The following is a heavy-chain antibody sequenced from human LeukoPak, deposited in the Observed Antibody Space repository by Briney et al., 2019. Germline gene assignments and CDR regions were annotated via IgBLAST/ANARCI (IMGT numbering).Heavy chain of an antibody. Sequence: GGSLRLSCAASGFTFSSYAMSWVRQAPGKGLEWVSGITGNSGIIDNADSVKGRFTTSRDNSKNTLYLHLNSLRADDTAVYFCARSYGGFSHYYAMDAWGQGTTVTVSS. CDR2: ITGNSGII. CDR3: ARSYGGFSHYYAMDA. D-gene: IGHD4/OR15-4a*01. V-gene: IGHV3-23*01. J-gene: IGHJ6*02. CDR1: GFTFSSYA.